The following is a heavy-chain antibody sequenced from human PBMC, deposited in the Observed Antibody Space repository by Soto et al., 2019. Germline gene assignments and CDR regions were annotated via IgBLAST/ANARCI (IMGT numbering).Heavy chain of an antibody. CDR2: ISGSGGTT. CDR1: GFTFSNYA. J-gene: IGHJ6*03. D-gene: IGHD2-2*01. V-gene: IGHV3-23*01. CDR3: ARVTPGYCSSTSCYDFYYYYYMDV. Sequence: HPGGSLRLSCAASGFTFSNYAMSWVRQAPGKGLEWVSAISGSGGTTYYADSVKGRFTISRDNSKNSLYLQMNSLRAEDTAVYYCARVTPGYCSSTSCYDFYYYYYMDVWGKGTTVTVSS.